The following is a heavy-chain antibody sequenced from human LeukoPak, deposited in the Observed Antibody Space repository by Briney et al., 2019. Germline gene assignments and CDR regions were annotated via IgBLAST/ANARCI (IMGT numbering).Heavy chain of an antibody. V-gene: IGHV1-18*01. J-gene: IGHJ4*02. CDR1: GYTFTSYG. D-gene: IGHD6-13*01. Sequence: ASVKVSCKASGYTFTSYGISWMRQAPGQGLEWMGWISAYNGNTNYAQKLQGRVTMTTDTSTSTAYMELRSLRSDDTAVYYCARGRYSSSWYPNYFDYWGQGTLVTVSS. CDR3: ARGRYSSSWYPNYFDY. CDR2: ISAYNGNT.